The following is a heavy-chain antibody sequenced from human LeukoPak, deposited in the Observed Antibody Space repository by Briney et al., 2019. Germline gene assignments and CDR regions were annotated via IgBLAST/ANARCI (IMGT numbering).Heavy chain of an antibody. CDR2: IHRDGNNI. CDR3: ARGLRDRYGMDV. V-gene: IGHV3-74*01. Sequence: AGGSLRLSCAASGFTFSSYAMHWVRQAPGKGLVWVSRIHRDGNNINYADFVQGRFTVSRDNAKNTLYLQMHSLRVEDTAMYYCARGLRDRYGMDVWGQGTTVTVSS. CDR1: GFTFSSYA. J-gene: IGHJ6*02.